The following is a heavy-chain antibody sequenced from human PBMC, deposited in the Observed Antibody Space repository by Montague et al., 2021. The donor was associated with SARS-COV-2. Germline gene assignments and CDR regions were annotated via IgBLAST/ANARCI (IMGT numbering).Heavy chain of an antibody. J-gene: IGHJ4*02. V-gene: IGHV4-34*01. CDR1: DGSFSDYS. CDR3: ARGRQHINMVVVVVTGGEYYFDF. D-gene: IGHD3-22*01. Sequence: SETLSLTCAVYDGSFSDYSWTWIRQPPGKGLEWIGEINHRGSINYNPSLKSRVTISVDTSENQFSLKMTSVTAADTAVYYCARGRQHINMVVVVVTGGEYYFDFWGQGTLVAVSS. CDR2: INHRGSI.